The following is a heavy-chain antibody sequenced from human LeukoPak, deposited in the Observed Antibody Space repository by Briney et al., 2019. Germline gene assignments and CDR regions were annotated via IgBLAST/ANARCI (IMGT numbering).Heavy chain of an antibody. D-gene: IGHD3-9*01. V-gene: IGHV1-69*04. J-gene: IGHJ4*02. CDR1: GYSFTSYG. Sequence: ASVKVSCKASGYSFTSYGISWVRQAPGQGLEWMGRIIPILGIANYAQKFQGRVTITADKSTSTAYMELSSLRSEDTAVYYCARTTLTGYSPTDYWGQGTLVTVSS. CDR3: ARTTLTGYSPTDY. CDR2: IIPILGIA.